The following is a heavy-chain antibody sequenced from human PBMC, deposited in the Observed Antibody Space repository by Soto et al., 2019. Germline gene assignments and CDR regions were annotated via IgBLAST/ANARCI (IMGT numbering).Heavy chain of an antibody. V-gene: IGHV4-59*08. CDR2: IYYSGST. D-gene: IGHD2-2*01. CDR1: GGSISSYY. CDR3: VMGSGVVVATPSLLDR. Sequence: QVQLQESGPVLVNPSETLSLTCTVSGGSISSYYWSWIRQHPGKGLEWIGCIYYSGSTNYNLSLNSRVTLSVDTSKNQCSLKLSSVTSAAMAGYFCVMGSGVVVATPSLLDRWGQGTLVTLSS. J-gene: IGHJ5*02.